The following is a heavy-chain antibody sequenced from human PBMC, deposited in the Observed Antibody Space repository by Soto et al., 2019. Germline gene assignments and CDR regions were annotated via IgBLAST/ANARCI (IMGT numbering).Heavy chain of an antibody. D-gene: IGHD2-8*02. V-gene: IGHV4-61*01. CDR3: ARESTRGYSDY. CDR2: IYYSGST. J-gene: IGHJ4*02. Sequence: SETLSLTCTVSGGSVSSGSYYWSWIRQPPGKGLEWIGYIYYSGSTNYNTSLKNRVTKSVDTSKNQFSLKLSSLTAADTAVYYCARESTRGYSDYWGQGTLVTVSS. CDR1: GGSVSSGSYY.